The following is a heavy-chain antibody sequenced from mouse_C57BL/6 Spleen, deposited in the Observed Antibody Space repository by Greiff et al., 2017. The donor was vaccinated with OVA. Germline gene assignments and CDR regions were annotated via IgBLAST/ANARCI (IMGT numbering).Heavy chain of an antibody. V-gene: IGHV1-15*01. J-gene: IGHJ2*01. CDR1: GYTFTDYE. CDR2: IDPETGGT. Sequence: VKLMESGAELVRPGASVTLSCKASGYTFTDYEMHWVKQTPVHGLEWIGAIDPETGGTAYNQKFKGKAILTADKSSSTAYMELRSLTSEDSAVYYCTRSGTRGVYYFDYWGQGTTLTVSS. CDR3: TRSGTRGVYYFDY. D-gene: IGHD4-1*01.